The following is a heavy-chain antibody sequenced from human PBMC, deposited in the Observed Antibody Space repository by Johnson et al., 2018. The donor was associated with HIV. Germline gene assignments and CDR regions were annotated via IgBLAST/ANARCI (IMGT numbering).Heavy chain of an antibody. Sequence: VQLVESGGGLVQPGRSLRLSCAASGFTFDDYAMSWVRQAPGKGLEWVSAISGSGGSTYYADSVKGRFTISRDNSSNPLYLQMNRLRAEDTAVYYCAKDQASVYYCDAFDIWGQGTMVTVSS. CDR3: AKDQASVYYCDAFDI. V-gene: IGHV3-23*04. J-gene: IGHJ3*02. CDR1: GFTFDDYA. CDR2: ISGSGGST. D-gene: IGHD3-22*01.